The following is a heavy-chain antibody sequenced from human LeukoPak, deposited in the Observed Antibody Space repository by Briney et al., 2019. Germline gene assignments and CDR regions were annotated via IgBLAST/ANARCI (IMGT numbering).Heavy chain of an antibody. CDR3: ARSIDYVWGSYRGYFDY. D-gene: IGHD3-16*01. J-gene: IGHJ4*02. V-gene: IGHV3-48*04. CDR1: GFTFSSYS. Sequence: GGSLRLSCAAYGFTFSSYSMNWVRQAPGKGLEWVSYISSSSSTIYYADSVKGRFTISRDNAKNSLYLQMNSLRAEDTAVYYCARSIDYVWGSYRGYFDYWGQGTLVTVSS. CDR2: ISSSSSTI.